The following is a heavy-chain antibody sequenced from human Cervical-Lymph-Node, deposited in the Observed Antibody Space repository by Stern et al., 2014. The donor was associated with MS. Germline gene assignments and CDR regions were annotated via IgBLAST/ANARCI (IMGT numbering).Heavy chain of an antibody. CDR2: VSYDGSDE. V-gene: IGHV3-30*04. J-gene: IGHJ6*02. CDR3: ARDRTVTTYYYYYGMDV. D-gene: IGHD4-11*01. CDR1: GFTFSYST. Sequence: QVQLVESGGGVVQPGRSLRLSCAASGFTFSYSTMHWVRQAPGKGLEWVATVSYDGSDEYYPDSVKGRFTISRDNYKNTLYLQVNSLRAEDTGVYFCARDRTVTTYYYYYGMDVWGQGTTVTVSS.